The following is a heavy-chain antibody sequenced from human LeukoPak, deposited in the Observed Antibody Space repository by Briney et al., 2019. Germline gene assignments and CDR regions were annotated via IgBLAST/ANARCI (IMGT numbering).Heavy chain of an antibody. J-gene: IGHJ5*01. CDR2: IYSSGTT. CDR3: ARLDILVPRAVEWFDP. CDR1: GDSISGKY. Sequence: AETLCLTCIVSGDSISGKYWSWIRRPAGKGLEWLGRIYSSGTTDYSPSLMSRVTMSLDTSKNHISLRLRSVTAADTAVYYCARLDILVPRAVEWFDPWGQGTVVTVSS. D-gene: IGHD2-2*01. V-gene: IGHV4-4*07.